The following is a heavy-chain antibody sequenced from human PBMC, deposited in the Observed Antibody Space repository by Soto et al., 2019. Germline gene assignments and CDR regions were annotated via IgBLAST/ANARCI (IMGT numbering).Heavy chain of an antibody. V-gene: IGHV3-23*01. CDR2: ISGSGGST. CDR3: AKFSLYSSGWFGVYFDY. CDR1: GFTFSSYA. D-gene: IGHD6-19*01. Sequence: GGSLRLSCAASGFTFSSYAMSWVRQAPGKGLEWVSAISGSGGSTYYADSVKGRFTISRDNSKNTLYLQMNSLRAEDTAVYYCAKFSLYSSGWFGVYFDYWGQGTLVTVSS. J-gene: IGHJ4*02.